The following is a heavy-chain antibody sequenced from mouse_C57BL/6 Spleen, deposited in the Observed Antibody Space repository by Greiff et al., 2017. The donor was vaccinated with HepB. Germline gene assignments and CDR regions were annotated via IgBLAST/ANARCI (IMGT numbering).Heavy chain of an antibody. CDR3: ARQHYYGSSWFAY. CDR2: ISNGGGST. V-gene: IGHV5-12*01. D-gene: IGHD1-1*01. CDR1: GFTFSDYY. Sequence: DVMLVESGGGLVQPGGSLKLSCAASGFTFSDYYMYWVRQTPEKRLEWVAYISNGGGSTYYPDTVKGRFTISRDNAKNTLYLQMSRLKSEDTAMYYCARQHYYGSSWFAYWGQGTLVTVSA. J-gene: IGHJ3*01.